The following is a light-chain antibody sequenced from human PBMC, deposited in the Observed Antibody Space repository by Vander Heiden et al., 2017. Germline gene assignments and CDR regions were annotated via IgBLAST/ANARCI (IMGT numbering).Light chain of an antibody. Sequence: QSALTQPASVAASPGQSITFSCTGSSGDIGSYHYVSWYQQHPGKAPKVIIYDVNHRPSGISNRFSGSRSGNTASLTISGLQAEDEADYYCCSYTSRSTLYVFGTGTKVTVL. CDR2: DVN. J-gene: IGLJ1*01. CDR1: SGDIGSYHY. CDR3: CSYTSRSTLYV. V-gene: IGLV2-14*01.